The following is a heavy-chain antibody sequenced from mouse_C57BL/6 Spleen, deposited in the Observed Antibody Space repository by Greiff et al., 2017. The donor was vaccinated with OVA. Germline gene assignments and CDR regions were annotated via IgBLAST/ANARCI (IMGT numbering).Heavy chain of an antibody. D-gene: IGHD1-1*01. CDR2: INPGSGGT. Sequence: QVQLQQSGAELVRPGTSVKVSCKASGYAFTNYLIEWVKQRPGQGLEWIGVINPGSGGTNYNEKFKGKATLTADKSSSTAYMQLSSLTSEDSAVYFCARSVGVYHYGSSYAMDYWGQGTSVTVSS. J-gene: IGHJ4*01. V-gene: IGHV1-54*01. CDR3: ARSVGVYHYGSSYAMDY. CDR1: GYAFTNYL.